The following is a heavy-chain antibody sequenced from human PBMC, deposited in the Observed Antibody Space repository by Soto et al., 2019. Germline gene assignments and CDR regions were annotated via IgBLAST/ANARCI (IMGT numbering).Heavy chain of an antibody. J-gene: IGHJ4*02. V-gene: IGHV1-69*13. CDR1: GGTFSSYA. CDR2: IIPIFGTA. Sequence: SVKVSCKASGGTFSSYAISWVRQAPGQGLEWMGGIIPIFGTANYAQKFQGRVTITADESTSTAYMELSGLRSEDTAVYYCARDEGDYGEWGPPRYWGQGTLVTVSS. D-gene: IGHD4-17*01. CDR3: ARDEGDYGEWGPPRY.